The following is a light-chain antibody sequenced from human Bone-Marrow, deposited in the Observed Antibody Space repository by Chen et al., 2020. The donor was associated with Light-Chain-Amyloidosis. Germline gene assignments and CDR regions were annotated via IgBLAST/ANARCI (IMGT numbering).Light chain of an antibody. V-gene: IGLV2-14*01. J-gene: IGLJ1*01. CDR3: SSYTITNTLV. CDR1: SRDVGGDNQ. CDR2: EVT. Sequence: QSALTQPASVSGSPGQSITISCTGTSRDVGGDNQVSWYQQHPDKAPKLMIEEVTKRPSWVPDRFSGSKSDNTASLTISGLQTEDEADYFCSSYTITNTLVFGSGTRVTVL.